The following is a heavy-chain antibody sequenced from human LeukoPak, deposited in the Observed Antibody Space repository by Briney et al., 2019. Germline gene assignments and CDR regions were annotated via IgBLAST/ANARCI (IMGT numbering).Heavy chain of an antibody. V-gene: IGHV4-61*01. CDR2: IYYSGST. J-gene: IGHJ4*02. CDR1: GGPVSSGSYY. D-gene: IGHD3-22*01. CDR3: AVDYYDSSGYSDY. Sequence: SETLSLTCTVSGGPVSSGSYYWSWIRQPPGKGLEWIGYIYYSGSTNYNPPLKSRVTISVDTSKNQFSLKLSSVTAADTAVYYCAVDYYDSSGYSDYWGQGTLVTVSS.